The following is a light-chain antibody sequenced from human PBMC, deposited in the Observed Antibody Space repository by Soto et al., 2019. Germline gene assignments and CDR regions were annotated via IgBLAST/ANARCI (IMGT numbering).Light chain of an antibody. Sequence: DIQLTQSQSFLSASVGDRVTITCRASRGISSYLAWYQQKPGKAPKLLIYAASTLHTGVPSRFSGSGSGTEFTLTISSLQPEDFATYYCQQLNSYLITIGQGTRLEIK. CDR2: AAS. CDR1: RGISSY. J-gene: IGKJ5*01. CDR3: QQLNSYLIT. V-gene: IGKV1-9*01.